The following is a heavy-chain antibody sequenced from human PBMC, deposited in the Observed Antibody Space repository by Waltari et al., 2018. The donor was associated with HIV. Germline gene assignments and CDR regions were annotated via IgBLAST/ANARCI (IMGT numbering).Heavy chain of an antibody. CDR2: ITGSGGRT. CDR3: AKERVAGYYYYGMDV. Sequence: EVQLLESGGGLVQPGGSLRLPCAASGYVFSTCAMNWVRQAPGKWLEWVSVITGSGGRTYYADSVKGRCTISRDKSKNTLYLQMNSLRAEDTAIYYCAKERVAGYYYYGMDVWGQGTTVTVSS. V-gene: IGHV3-23*01. CDR1: GYVFSTCA. D-gene: IGHD6-19*01. J-gene: IGHJ6*02.